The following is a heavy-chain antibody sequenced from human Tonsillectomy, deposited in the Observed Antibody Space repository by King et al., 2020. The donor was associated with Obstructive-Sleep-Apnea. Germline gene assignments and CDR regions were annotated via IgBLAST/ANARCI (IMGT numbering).Heavy chain of an antibody. V-gene: IGHV4-39*01. CDR2: IYYSRST. Sequence: LQLQGSGPGLVKSSETLSLTCTVSGGSISSSSYYWGWIRQPPGKGLEWIGSIYYSRSTYYTPSLKSPVTISLDTSKNQFSLKLSAVTAADTAVYYCARHVYHYTLGSPRYFDSWGQGTLVTVSS. D-gene: IGHD3-10*01. J-gene: IGHJ4*02. CDR1: GGSISSSSYY. CDR3: ARHVYHYTLGSPRYFDS.